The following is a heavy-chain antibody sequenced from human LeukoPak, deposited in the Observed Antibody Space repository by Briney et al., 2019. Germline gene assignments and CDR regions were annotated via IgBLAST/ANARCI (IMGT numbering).Heavy chain of an antibody. D-gene: IGHD3-10*01. CDR2: IHHSGRT. CDR1: GGSISSDGYS. J-gene: IGHJ5*02. CDR3: ARAAITMVRGVRYSPDWIDP. Sequence: PSETLSLTCVVSGGSISSDGYSWNWIRQPPGKGLEWIGYIHHSGRTYYNPSLKSRVTMSLDNFRRQFSLKLSSVTAADAAVYYCARAAITMVRGVRYSPDWIDPWSQGTLVTVSS. V-gene: IGHV4-30-2*01.